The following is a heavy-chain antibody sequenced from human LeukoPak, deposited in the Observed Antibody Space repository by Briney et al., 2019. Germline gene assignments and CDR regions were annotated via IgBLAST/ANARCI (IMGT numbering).Heavy chain of an antibody. CDR3: ARAPFYYDNSGYPYFDY. Sequence: GGSLRLSCAASGFIFSGNYMSWVRQAPGKGLEWVSVIYTSDNTYYADSVKGRFTISRDNSKNTLYLQMNSLRAEDTAVYYCARAPFYYDNSGYPYFDYWGQGTLVTVSS. CDR1: GFIFSGNY. CDR2: IYTSDNT. D-gene: IGHD3-22*01. J-gene: IGHJ4*02. V-gene: IGHV3-53*01.